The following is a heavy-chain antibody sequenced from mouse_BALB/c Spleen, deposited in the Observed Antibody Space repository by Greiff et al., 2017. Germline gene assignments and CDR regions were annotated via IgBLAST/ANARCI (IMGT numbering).Heavy chain of an antibody. D-gene: IGHD2-12*01. CDR3: ARRAGATIHYAMDY. V-gene: IGHV8-12*01. CDR2: IYWDDDK. Sequence: QVTLKVSGPGILQPSQTLSLTCSFSGFSLSTSGMGVSWIRQPSGKGLEWLAHIYWDDDKRYNPSLKSRLTISKDTSRNQVFLKITSVDTADTATYYCARRAGATIHYAMDYWGQGTSVTVSS. CDR1: GFSLSTSGMG. J-gene: IGHJ4*01.